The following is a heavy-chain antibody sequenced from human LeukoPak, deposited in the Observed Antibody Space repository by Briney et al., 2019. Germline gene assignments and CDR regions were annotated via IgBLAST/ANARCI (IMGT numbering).Heavy chain of an antibody. Sequence: ATAKVSCKASGYTLTSYGINWVRQAPGQGLEWMGWIRAYIGDTNYDQRFQDRVTITTDISTSTAYMELRSLRSDDTAVYYCARDLCSTTSCRGWFDPWGQGTLVTVSS. V-gene: IGHV1-18*01. CDR1: GYTLTSYG. CDR3: ARDLCSTTSCRGWFDP. J-gene: IGHJ5*02. D-gene: IGHD2-2*01. CDR2: IRAYIGDT.